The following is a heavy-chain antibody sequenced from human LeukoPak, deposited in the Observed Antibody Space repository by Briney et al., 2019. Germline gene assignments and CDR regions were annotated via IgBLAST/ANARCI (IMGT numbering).Heavy chain of an antibody. D-gene: IGHD6-13*01. V-gene: IGHV3-23*01. J-gene: IGHJ5*02. CDR2: ISGSGGST. CDR1: GFTFSSYA. Sequence: PGGSLRLSCAASGFTFSSYAISWVRQAPGKGLEWVSAISGSGGSTYYADSVKGRFSISRDNAKNLLYLQMNSLRAEDTAVYYCARGAAAGIVGWLDPWGQGTLVTVSS. CDR3: ARGAAAGIVGWLDP.